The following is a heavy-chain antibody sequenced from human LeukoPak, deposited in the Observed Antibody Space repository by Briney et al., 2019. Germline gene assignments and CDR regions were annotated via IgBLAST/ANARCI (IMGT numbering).Heavy chain of an antibody. J-gene: IGHJ5*02. D-gene: IGHD6-6*01. Sequence: GGSLRLSCAASGFTFSSYEMNWVRQAPGKGLEWVSYISSSGSTIYYADSVKGRFTISRDNAKNSLYLQMNSLRAEDTAVYYCARDRRSSSSVWFDPWGQGTLVTVSS. V-gene: IGHV3-48*03. CDR3: ARDRRSSSSVWFDP. CDR1: GFTFSSYE. CDR2: ISSSGSTI.